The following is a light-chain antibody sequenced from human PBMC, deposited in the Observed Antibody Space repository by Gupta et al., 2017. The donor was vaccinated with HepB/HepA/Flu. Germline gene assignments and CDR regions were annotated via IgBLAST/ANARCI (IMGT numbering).Light chain of an antibody. V-gene: IGKV1-39*01. Sequence: DIQMTQSPSFLSASVGDRVTITCRAPQSISNSLNWYQQEPGKAPKLLIYAAIRLLSGVPSRFSGSKSGTLFTLTISSLQPEDFATYYCQQGYSTPRTFGQGTKVEI. CDR3: QQGYSTPRT. J-gene: IGKJ2*01. CDR2: AAI. CDR1: QSISNS.